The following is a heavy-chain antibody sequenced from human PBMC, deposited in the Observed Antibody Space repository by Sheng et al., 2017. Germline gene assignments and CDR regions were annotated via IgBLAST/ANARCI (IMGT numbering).Heavy chain of an antibody. Sequence: EVRLVESGGILVRPGESLRVSCAASGFSFSTYPMTWVRQTPGKGLEWLSIISGDGATTYYADSVKGRFTTSRDNVKNTVFLLMNNLRAEDAALYYCVRLVCGSAACRGIVGPYYMDVWGRGTTVTVSS. J-gene: IGHJ6*03. CDR2: ISGDGATT. CDR3: VRLVCGSAACRGIVGPYYMDV. V-gene: IGHV3-23*04. CDR1: GFSFSTYP. D-gene: IGHD2-21*01.